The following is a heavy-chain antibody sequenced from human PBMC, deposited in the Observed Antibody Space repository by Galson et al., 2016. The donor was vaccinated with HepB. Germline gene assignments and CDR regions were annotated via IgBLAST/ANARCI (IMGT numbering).Heavy chain of an antibody. CDR1: GGSISSSTYY. D-gene: IGHD3-16*01. CDR3: ARRGVGSRLWGFDY. Sequence: SETLSLTCTVSGGSISSSTYYWGWLRQPPGRGLEWIGTIFYTGSAYYNPSLKSRVTISVDTSKNQFSLKLSSVTAADTAVYYCARRGVGSRLWGFDYWGQGTLVTVSS. J-gene: IGHJ4*02. CDR2: IFYTGSA. V-gene: IGHV4-39*01.